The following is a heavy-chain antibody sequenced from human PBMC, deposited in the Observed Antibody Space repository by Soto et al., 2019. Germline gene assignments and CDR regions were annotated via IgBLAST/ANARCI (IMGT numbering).Heavy chain of an antibody. D-gene: IGHD6-13*01. CDR1: GGSFSGYY. Sequence: SETLSLTCAVYGGSFSGYYWSWIRQPPGKGLEWIGEINHSGSTNHNPSLKSRVTISVDTSKNQFSLKLSSVTAADTAVYYCASWGAAAGPRDYWGQGTLVTVSS. J-gene: IGHJ4*02. V-gene: IGHV4-34*01. CDR3: ASWGAAAGPRDY. CDR2: INHSGST.